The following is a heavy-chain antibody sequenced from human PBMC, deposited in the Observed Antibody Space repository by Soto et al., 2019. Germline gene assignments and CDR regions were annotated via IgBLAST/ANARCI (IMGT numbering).Heavy chain of an antibody. V-gene: IGHV3-30*03. J-gene: IGHJ4*02. CDR3: AMDVYGGSSRFDY. CDR2: ISSDGINK. CDR1: GFTFSNNG. Sequence: QVQLVESGGGAVQPGRSLRLSCAASGFTFSNNGIHWVRQAPGKGLEWVAVISSDGINKYYADSVKGRSTISRDNSKNTLFLQMNSLRVEDTAVYYCAMDVYGGSSRFDYGGQGTLVTVSS. D-gene: IGHD2-15*01.